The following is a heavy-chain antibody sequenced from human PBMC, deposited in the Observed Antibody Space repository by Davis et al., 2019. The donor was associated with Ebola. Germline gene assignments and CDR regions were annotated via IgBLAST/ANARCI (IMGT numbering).Heavy chain of an antibody. CDR1: GGSISSHY. CDR3: ARGSFYSHYMDV. CDR2: IYVSGST. V-gene: IGHV4-59*11. J-gene: IGHJ6*03. Sequence: PSETLSLTCTVSGGSISSHYWSWIRQPPGKGLEWIGYIYVSGSTNYNPSLKSRVTMSVDTSKDQFSLKLTSVTATDTAVYYCARGSFYSHYMDVWGKGTPVTVSS.